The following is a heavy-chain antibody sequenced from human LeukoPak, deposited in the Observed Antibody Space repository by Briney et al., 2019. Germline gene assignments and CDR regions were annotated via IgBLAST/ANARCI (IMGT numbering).Heavy chain of an antibody. V-gene: IGHV3-48*03. Sequence: GGSLRLSCAASGFTFSSYEMNWVRQAPGKGMEWVSYISSSGSTIYYADSVKSRFTISRDNAKNSLYLQMNSLRAEDTAVYYCARDFRYCSGGSCYSIDYWGQGTLVTVSS. CDR2: ISSSGSTI. CDR1: GFTFSSYE. CDR3: ARDFRYCSGGSCYSIDY. J-gene: IGHJ4*02. D-gene: IGHD2-15*01.